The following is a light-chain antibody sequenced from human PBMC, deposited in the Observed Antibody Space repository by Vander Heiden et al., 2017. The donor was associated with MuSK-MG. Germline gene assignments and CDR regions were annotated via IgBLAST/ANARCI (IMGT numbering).Light chain of an antibody. J-gene: IGKJ1*01. CDR1: QGISSY. CDR3: QQDDSSPRT. CDR2: AAS. V-gene: IGKV1-8*01. Sequence: AIRMTQSPSSFSASTGDRVTITCRASQGISSYLAWYQQKPGKAPKLLIYAASTLQSGVPSRFSGSGSGTDFTLTISCLQSEDFATYYSQQDDSSPRTFGQGTKVEIK.